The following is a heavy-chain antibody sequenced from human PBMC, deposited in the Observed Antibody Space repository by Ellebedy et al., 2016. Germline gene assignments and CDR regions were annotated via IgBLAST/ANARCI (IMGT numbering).Heavy chain of an antibody. CDR3: ARLKLFRGVFGWFDR. Sequence: SETLSLXCTVSGASITTSSYSWAWIRQAPGRGLELIGYIYHSETTYYNPSLNSRVTMSIDTSSNQFSLNLKSVTAADTAVYFCARLKLFRGVFGWFDRWGQGILVSVSS. CDR2: IYHSETT. V-gene: IGHV4-39*01. CDR1: GASITTSSYS. D-gene: IGHD3-16*02. J-gene: IGHJ5*02.